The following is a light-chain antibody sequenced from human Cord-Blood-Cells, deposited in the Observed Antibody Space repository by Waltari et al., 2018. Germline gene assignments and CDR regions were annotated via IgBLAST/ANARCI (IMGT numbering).Light chain of an antibody. Sequence: QSALTHPHSVSGSPGQSVTISCPGTSSDVGGYHYVSWYQQHPGKAPKLIIYDVSKRPSGVPDRFSGSKSGNAASLTISGLQAEDEADYYCCSYAGSYTWVFGGGTKLTVL. J-gene: IGLJ2*01. V-gene: IGLV2-11*01. CDR2: DVS. CDR1: SSDVGGYHY. CDR3: CSYAGSYTWV.